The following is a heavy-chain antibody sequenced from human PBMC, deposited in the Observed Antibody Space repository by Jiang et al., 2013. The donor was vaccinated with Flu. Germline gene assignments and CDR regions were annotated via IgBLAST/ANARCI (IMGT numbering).Heavy chain of an antibody. CDR3: ASQYCSSTSCYGNDYYYGMDV. V-gene: IGHV1-69*01. J-gene: IGHJ6*02. Sequence: SSYAISWVRQAPGQGLEWMGGIIPIFGTANYAQKFQGRVTITADESTSTAYMELSSLRSEDTAVYYCASQYCSSTSCYGNDYYYGMDVWGQGTTVTVSS. CDR2: IIPIFGTA. D-gene: IGHD2-2*01. CDR1: SSYA.